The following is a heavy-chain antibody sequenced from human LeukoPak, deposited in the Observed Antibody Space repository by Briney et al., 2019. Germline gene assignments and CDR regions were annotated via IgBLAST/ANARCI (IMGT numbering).Heavy chain of an antibody. Sequence: GESLKISCKGSGYSLTSYWIGWVRQMPGKGLEWMGIIYPGDSDTRYSPSFQGQVTISADKSITTAYLQWSSLKASDTAMYYCARTIREGSKVVGMDVWGQGTTVTVSS. CDR2: IYPGDSDT. V-gene: IGHV5-51*01. CDR3: ARTIREGSKVVGMDV. J-gene: IGHJ6*02. D-gene: IGHD1-14*01. CDR1: GYSLTSYW.